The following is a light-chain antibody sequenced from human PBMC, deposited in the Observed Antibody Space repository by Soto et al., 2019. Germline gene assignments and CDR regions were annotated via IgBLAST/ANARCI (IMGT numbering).Light chain of an antibody. V-gene: IGLV2-23*02. Sequence: QSALTQPASVSGSPGQSITISCTGTSSDVGGYNYVSWYQQHPGKAPKLVIYGVTKRPSGVSDRFSGSKSGNTASLTISGLQAEDEADYYCCSYAGFTTYVFGSGTKVTVL. CDR2: GVT. CDR1: SSDVGGYNY. J-gene: IGLJ1*01. CDR3: CSYAGFTTYV.